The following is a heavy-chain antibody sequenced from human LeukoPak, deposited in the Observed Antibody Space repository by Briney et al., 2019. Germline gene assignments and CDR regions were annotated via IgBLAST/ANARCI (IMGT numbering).Heavy chain of an antibody. D-gene: IGHD6-6*01. V-gene: IGHV3-9*03. J-gene: IGHJ4*02. CDR1: GFTFDDHA. CDR3: ARSPYSSSLGTFFDF. Sequence: GGSLRLSCAASGFTFDDHAMHWVRQGPGKGLEWVSGISWNSGRIGYADSVKGRFTMSRDNAKNSLYLQMNSLRAKDMALYYCARSPYSSSLGTFFDFWGQGTLVTVSS. CDR2: ISWNSGRI.